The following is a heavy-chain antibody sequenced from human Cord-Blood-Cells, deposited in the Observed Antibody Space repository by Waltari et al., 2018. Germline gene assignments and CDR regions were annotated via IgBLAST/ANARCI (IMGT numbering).Heavy chain of an antibody. CDR2: ISGIGGST. CDR1: GFTFSSSA. Sequence: EAQLVESGGGLVQPGGSLRLSCAASGFTFSSSAMSWVRQAPGKGVEWVSAISGIGGSTYYADSVKGRFTISRDNSKNTLYLQMNSLRAEDTAVYYCAKAADFWSGYYTKSSFDYWGQGTLVTVSS. J-gene: IGHJ4*02. D-gene: IGHD3-3*01. CDR3: AKAADFWSGYYTKSSFDY. V-gene: IGHV3-23*04.